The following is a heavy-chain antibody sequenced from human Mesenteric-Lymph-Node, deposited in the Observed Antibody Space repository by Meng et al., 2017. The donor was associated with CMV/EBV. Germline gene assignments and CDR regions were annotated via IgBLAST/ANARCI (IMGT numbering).Heavy chain of an antibody. V-gene: IGHV3-23*03. J-gene: IGHJ4*02. CDR3: AKVGALILDY. Sequence: GESLKISCAASGFTFSSYAMSWVRQAPGKGLEWVSVIYSGGSSTYYADSVKGRFTISRDNSKNTLYLQMNSLRAEDTAVYYCAKVGALILDYWGQGTLVTVSS. CDR2: IYSGGSST. D-gene: IGHD3-22*01. CDR1: GFTFSSYA.